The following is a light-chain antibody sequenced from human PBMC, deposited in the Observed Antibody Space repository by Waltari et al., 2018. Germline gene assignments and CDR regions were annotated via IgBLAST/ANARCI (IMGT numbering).Light chain of an antibody. CDR3: QVWDSTSDHVL. CDR2: DNR. J-gene: IGLJ2*01. Sequence: SYVLTQSPSVSVAPGQTASITCGGNNIGSKSVHWYQQRPGQAPVLVVYDNRDRPSGIPERFSGSNSGNTATLTITRVEAADEADYYCQVWDSTSDHVLFAGGTKLTVL. V-gene: IGLV3-21*02. CDR1: NIGSKS.